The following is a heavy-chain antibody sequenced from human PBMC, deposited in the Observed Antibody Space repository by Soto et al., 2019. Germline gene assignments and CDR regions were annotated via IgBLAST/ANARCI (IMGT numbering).Heavy chain of an antibody. CDR1: GFTFSSYA. Sequence: QVQLVESGGGVVQPGRSLRLSCAASGFTFSSYAMHWVRQAPGKGLEWVAVISYDGSNKYYADSVKGRFTISRDNSKNTLYLQMNSLRAEDTAVYYGARAQVEDTAMVSLYYFDYWGQGTLVTVSS. V-gene: IGHV3-30-3*01. CDR3: ARAQVEDTAMVSLYYFDY. J-gene: IGHJ4*02. D-gene: IGHD5-18*01. CDR2: ISYDGSNK.